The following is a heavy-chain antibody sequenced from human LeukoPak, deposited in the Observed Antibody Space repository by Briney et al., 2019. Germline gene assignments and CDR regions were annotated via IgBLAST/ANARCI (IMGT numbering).Heavy chain of an antibody. CDR3: ARVGVAGSLGFDY. Sequence: GASVKVSCKASGYTFTGYYMHWVRQAPGQGLEWVGWINPNSGGTDYAQKFQGRVTMTRDTSISTAYMELSRLRSDDTAVYYCARVGVAGSLGFDYWGQGTLVTVSS. D-gene: IGHD6-19*01. CDR2: INPNSGGT. J-gene: IGHJ4*02. CDR1: GYTFTGYY. V-gene: IGHV1-2*02.